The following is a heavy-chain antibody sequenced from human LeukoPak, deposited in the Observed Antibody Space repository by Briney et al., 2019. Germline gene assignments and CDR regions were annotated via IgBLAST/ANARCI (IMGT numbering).Heavy chain of an antibody. J-gene: IGHJ4*02. CDR3: ARGTTVTSRAYFDY. D-gene: IGHD4-17*01. Sequence: GASVKVSCKASGGTFSSYAISWVRQAPGQGLEWMGRIIPILGIANYAQKFQGRVTITADKSTSTAYMELSSLRSEDTAVYYCARGTTVTSRAYFDYWGQGTLVTVSS. V-gene: IGHV1-69*04. CDR2: IIPILGIA. CDR1: GGTFSSYA.